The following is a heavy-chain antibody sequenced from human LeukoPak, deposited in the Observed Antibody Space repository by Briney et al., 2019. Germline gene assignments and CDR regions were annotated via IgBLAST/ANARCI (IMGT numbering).Heavy chain of an antibody. CDR2: ITYDGSDK. J-gene: IGHJ4*02. D-gene: IGHD1-26*01. V-gene: IGHV3-30*18. CDR3: AKSGTYYGGLDY. CDR1: GFTFTSYG. Sequence: PGGSLRLSCAASGFTFTSYGMHWVRQAPGKGLEWVAVITYDGSDKYYADSVKGRFTISRDNSKNTLYLQMNSLRDEDTAVYSCAKSGTYYGGLDYWGQGTLVTVSS.